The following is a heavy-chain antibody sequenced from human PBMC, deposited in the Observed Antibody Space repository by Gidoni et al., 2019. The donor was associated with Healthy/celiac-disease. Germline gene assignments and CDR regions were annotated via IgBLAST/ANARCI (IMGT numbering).Heavy chain of an antibody. Sequence: EVQLVESGGGLVQPGGSLKLSCAASGFPFSGSAMHWVRQASGKGLEWVGRIRSKANSYATAYAASVKGRFTISRDDSKNTAYLQMNSLKTEDTAVYYCTRGYSSSSSFDYWGQGTLVTVSS. CDR2: IRSKANSYAT. V-gene: IGHV3-73*02. D-gene: IGHD6-6*01. CDR1: GFPFSGSA. CDR3: TRGYSSSSSFDY. J-gene: IGHJ4*02.